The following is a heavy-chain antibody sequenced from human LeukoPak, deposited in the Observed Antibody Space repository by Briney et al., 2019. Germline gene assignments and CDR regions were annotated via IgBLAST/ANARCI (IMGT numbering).Heavy chain of an antibody. D-gene: IGHD2-15*01. CDR2: INPNSGGT. CDR3: ARDRRVVVAATGGWFDP. Sequence: ASVKVSCKASGYTFAGYYMHWVRQAPGQGLEWMGWINPNSGGTNYAQKFQGRVTMTRDTSISTAYMELSRLRSDDTAVYYCARDRRVVVAATGGWFDPWGQGTLVTVSS. V-gene: IGHV1-2*02. J-gene: IGHJ5*02. CDR1: GYTFAGYY.